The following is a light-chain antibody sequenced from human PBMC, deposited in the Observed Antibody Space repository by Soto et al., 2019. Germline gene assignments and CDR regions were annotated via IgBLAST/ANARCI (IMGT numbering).Light chain of an antibody. CDR1: LSVSSY. V-gene: IGKV3-11*01. CDR2: DAS. Sequence: VVTQSPPTLALSPGGRAPLSCRASLSVSSYLAWYQQKPGQAPRLLIYDASNRATGIPARFTGSGSGTDFNLTISTLGPEDFAVYYCQQRQYWPPITFGQGTRLEIK. J-gene: IGKJ5*01. CDR3: QQRQYWPPIT.